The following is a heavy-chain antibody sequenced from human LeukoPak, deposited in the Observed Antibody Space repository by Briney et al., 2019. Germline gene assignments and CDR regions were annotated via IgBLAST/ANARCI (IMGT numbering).Heavy chain of an antibody. D-gene: IGHD3-10*01. CDR2: ISTSSSYK. V-gene: IGHV3-21*01. J-gene: IGHJ4*02. Sequence: GGSLRLSCAASGFTFGNYVMNWVRQAPGKGLEWVSSISTSSSYKYYADSVKGRFTISGDNAKNSLYLQMNSLRAEDTAVYYCARAVIISRLWYYFDYWGQGTLVTVSS. CDR1: GFTFGNYV. CDR3: ARAVIISRLWYYFDY.